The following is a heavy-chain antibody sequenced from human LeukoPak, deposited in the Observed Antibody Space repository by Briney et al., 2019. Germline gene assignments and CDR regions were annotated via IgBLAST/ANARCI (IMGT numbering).Heavy chain of an antibody. V-gene: IGHV4-38-2*01. CDR2: IYHSGST. Sequence: PSETLSLTCAVSGYSISSGYYWGWIRQPPGKGLEWIGDIYHSGSTYYNPSLKSRVTMSVDTSKNQFSLKLSSVTAADTAVYYCARLYISGWYFDYRGQGTLVTVSS. D-gene: IGHD6-19*01. CDR1: GYSISSGYY. CDR3: ARLYISGWYFDY. J-gene: IGHJ4*02.